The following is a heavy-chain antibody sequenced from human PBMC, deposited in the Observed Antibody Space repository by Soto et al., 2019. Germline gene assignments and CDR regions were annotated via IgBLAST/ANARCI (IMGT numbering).Heavy chain of an antibody. CDR1: GYSISSSNW. J-gene: IGHJ4*02. CDR3: ARREIQGPIDY. CDR2: IYYSGTT. D-gene: IGHD1-26*01. Sequence: QVHLQESGPGLVKPSDTLSLSCAVSGYSISSSNWWGWIRQPPGKGLEWIGYIYYSGTTYYNPSLKSRVTMSVDTSKNQFSLKLTSVTAVDTAVYYCARREIQGPIDYWGQGTLVTVSS. V-gene: IGHV4-28*07.